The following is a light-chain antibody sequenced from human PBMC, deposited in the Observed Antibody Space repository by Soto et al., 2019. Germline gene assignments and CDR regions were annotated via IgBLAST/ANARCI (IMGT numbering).Light chain of an antibody. CDR1: QSVSKY. CDR2: DSS. Sequence: EIVLTQSPATLSLSPGERATLSCMASQSVSKYLAWYQQKPGQAPRLLIHDSSNRATGIPARFSGSGSGTDFTLTIRSLQAEDFGVDYCQQRSNWPQITFGGGTKVDIK. V-gene: IGKV3-11*01. J-gene: IGKJ4*01. CDR3: QQRSNWPQIT.